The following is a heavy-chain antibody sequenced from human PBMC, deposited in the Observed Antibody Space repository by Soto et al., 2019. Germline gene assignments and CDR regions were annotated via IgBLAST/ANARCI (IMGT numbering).Heavy chain of an antibody. D-gene: IGHD2-15*01. CDR3: ARGPQDILDH. Sequence: ASVKVSCKASGYTFTNYDINWVRQATGQGLEWMGWMNPNSGNTGYAQKFQGRVTMTRNTSISTAYMELSSPRSEDMAVYYCARGPQDILDHWGQGTLVTVSS. CDR1: GYTFTNYD. V-gene: IGHV1-8*02. J-gene: IGHJ4*02. CDR2: MNPNSGNT.